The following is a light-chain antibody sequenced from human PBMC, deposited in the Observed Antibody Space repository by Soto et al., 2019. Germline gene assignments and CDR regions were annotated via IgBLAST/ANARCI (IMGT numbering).Light chain of an antibody. Sequence: DIQMTQSPSSVSASVGDRVTITCRASQAIDSWLAWYQQKPGEAPKLLIFTGSLLHSGVPPRFSGSGSGTDFTLTISRLEPEDSAVYYCQQFDDSVTFGQGTRLEIK. V-gene: IGKV1-12*01. CDR2: TGS. J-gene: IGKJ5*01. CDR1: QAIDSW. CDR3: QQFDDSVT.